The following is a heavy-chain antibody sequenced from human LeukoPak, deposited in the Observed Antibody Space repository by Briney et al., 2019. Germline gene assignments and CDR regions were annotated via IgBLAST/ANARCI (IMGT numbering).Heavy chain of an antibody. CDR1: GFTFSSYG. CDR3: ASPSHDYGDYAFDY. Sequence: GGSLRLSCAASGFTFSSYGMRWVRQAPGKGLEWGAVIWYDGSNKYYADSVKGRFTISRGNSKNTLYLQMNSLRAEDTAVYYCASPSHDYGDYAFDYWGQGTLVTVSS. CDR2: IWYDGSNK. J-gene: IGHJ4*02. V-gene: IGHV3-33*01. D-gene: IGHD4-17*01.